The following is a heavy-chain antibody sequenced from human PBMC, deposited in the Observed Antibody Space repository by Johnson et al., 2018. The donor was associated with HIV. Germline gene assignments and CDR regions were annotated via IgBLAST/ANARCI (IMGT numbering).Heavy chain of an antibody. J-gene: IGHJ3*02. D-gene: IGHD3-22*01. CDR3: ARDRRHFYDSSGYHDYDAFDI. V-gene: IGHV3-30*03. Sequence: QVQLVESGGGLVQPGGSLRLSCAASGFTVNRNYMNWVRQAPGKGLEWVAVISYDGSNKYYAASVQGRFTISRANAKNSLYLQMSSLRAEDTALYFCARDRRHFYDSSGYHDYDAFDIWGQGTMVTVSS. CDR1: GFTVNRNY. CDR2: ISYDGSNK.